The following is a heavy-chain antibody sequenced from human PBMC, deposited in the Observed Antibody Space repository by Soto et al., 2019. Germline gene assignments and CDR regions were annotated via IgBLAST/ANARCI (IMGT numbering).Heavy chain of an antibody. CDR2: IYHSGRT. CDR1: GGSISSGGYS. J-gene: IGHJ4*02. Sequence: PSETLSLTCAVSGGSISSGGYSWSWIRQPPGKGLEWIGYIYHSGRTSYNPSLESRASISLDTSGHHFSLKLTSVTAADTAVYYCARCRDAFGFDSWGQGTLVTVSS. D-gene: IGHD2-15*01. V-gene: IGHV4-30-2*05. CDR3: ARCRDAFGFDS.